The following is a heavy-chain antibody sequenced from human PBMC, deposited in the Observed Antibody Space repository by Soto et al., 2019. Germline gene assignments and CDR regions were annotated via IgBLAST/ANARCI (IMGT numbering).Heavy chain of an antibody. Sequence: ESVGGLVQSGGSLRLSCRASGFTLSDYEMHWVRQAPGKGLEWVSYISTGSSTIYYADSVKGRFTISRDNANKSLFLEMNSLRPEDTAVYYCARVRAGAANGYYGMDVWGQGTTVTVSS. CDR3: ARVRAGAANGYYGMDV. D-gene: IGHD1-26*01. CDR1: GFTLSDYE. J-gene: IGHJ6*02. CDR2: ISTGSSTI. V-gene: IGHV3-48*03.